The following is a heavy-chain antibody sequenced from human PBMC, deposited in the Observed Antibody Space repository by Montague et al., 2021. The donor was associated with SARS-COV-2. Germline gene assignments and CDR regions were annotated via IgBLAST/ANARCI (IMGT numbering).Heavy chain of an antibody. CDR3: ARGSWGWLRFDWVFDY. CDR1: GYSISSDYY. D-gene: IGHD5-12*01. J-gene: IGHJ4*02. CDR2: IYRSGST. V-gene: IGHV4-38-2*02. Sequence: SETLSLTCTVSGYSISSDYYWGWIRQPPGKGLEWIGSIYRSGSTYYNPSLKSRVTISVDTSKNQFSLRLTSVTAADTAVYYCARGSWGWLRFDWVFDYWGQGTLVTVSS.